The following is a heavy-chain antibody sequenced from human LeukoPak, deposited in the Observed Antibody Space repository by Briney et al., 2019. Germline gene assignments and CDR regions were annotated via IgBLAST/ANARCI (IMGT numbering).Heavy chain of an antibody. J-gene: IGHJ4*02. CDR2: IIPNNGGT. V-gene: IGHV1-2*02. CDR3: ARGLSIEGYNFNY. Sequence: ASVKVSCKTSGYTFTTYYIHWVRQAPGQGLEWMGWIIPNNGGTNYAPKFRGRVTMTRDTSISTAYMELSRLRSDDTAVYYCARGLSIEGYNFNYWGQGTLVTVSS. CDR1: GYTFTTYY. D-gene: IGHD5-24*01.